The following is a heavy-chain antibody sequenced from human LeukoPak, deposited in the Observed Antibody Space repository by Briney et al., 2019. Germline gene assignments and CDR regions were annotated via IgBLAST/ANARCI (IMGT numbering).Heavy chain of an antibody. V-gene: IGHV4-59*01. Sequence: PSETLSLTCAVSGGSFSSYYWSWMRQPPGKGLEWMGYIYYSGRTNYNPSLKSRVTISVDTSKNQFSLKLSSVTAADTAVYYCARSSSGYSDWFDPWGQGTLVTVSS. CDR1: GGSFSSYY. CDR3: ARSSSGYSDWFDP. J-gene: IGHJ5*02. CDR2: IYYSGRT. D-gene: IGHD3-22*01.